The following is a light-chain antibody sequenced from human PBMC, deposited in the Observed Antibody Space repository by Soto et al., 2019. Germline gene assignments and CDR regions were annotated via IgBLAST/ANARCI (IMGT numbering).Light chain of an antibody. V-gene: IGKV1-5*01. CDR2: DAS. J-gene: IGKJ3*01. CDR1: QSINDW. CDR3: QQDNQC. Sequence: DIQMTQSPSTLSASVGDTVTITCRASQSINDWLAWYQQKPGKAPKLLIYDASILQSGVPSRFSGSRYGTEFTRTLSSLEPAAFGTYYRQQDNQCFGPGTTVDIK.